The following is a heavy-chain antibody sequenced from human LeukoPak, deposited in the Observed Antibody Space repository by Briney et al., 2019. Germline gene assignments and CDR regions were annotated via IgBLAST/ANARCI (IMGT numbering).Heavy chain of an antibody. D-gene: IGHD2-2*01. CDR2: VSGGGGGT. J-gene: IGHJ4*02. V-gene: IGHV3-23*01. Sequence: GSLRLSCAASGFTFSSYAMSWVRQAPGKGLEWVSTVSGGGGGTYYADSVKGRFTISRDNSKNTMSMQMNALRAEDTAIYYCAKDRAYGYCSSTSCPPDYWGQGTLVTVSS. CDR1: GFTFSSYA. CDR3: AKDRAYGYCSSTSCPPDY.